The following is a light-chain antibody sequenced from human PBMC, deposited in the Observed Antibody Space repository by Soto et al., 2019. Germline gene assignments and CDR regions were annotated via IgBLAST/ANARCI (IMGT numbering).Light chain of an antibody. CDR2: WAS. V-gene: IGKV4-1*01. J-gene: IGKJ5*01. CDR3: QQYYNSIT. CDR1: QILLHSNGYNY. Sequence: VTTRSPRSLPATPGEPSSISWRFSQILLHSNGYNYLDWYQQKAGQPPKLLITWASTRESGVPDRFSGSGSGTDFTLSIVSLQAEDVAVYYCQQYYNSITFGRGTRLEIK.